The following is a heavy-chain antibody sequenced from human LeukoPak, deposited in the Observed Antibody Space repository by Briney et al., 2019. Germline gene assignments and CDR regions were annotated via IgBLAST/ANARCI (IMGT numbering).Heavy chain of an antibody. J-gene: IGHJ4*02. D-gene: IGHD1-14*01. V-gene: IGHV3-64*01. Sequence: GGSLRLSCAASGFTFSSYAMHWVRQAPGKGLEYVSAISSNGGSTYYANSVKGRFTISRDNSKNTLYLQMGSLRAEDMAVYYCARDRSSRAPPEKNFDYWGQGTLVTVSS. CDR3: ARDRSSRAPPEKNFDY. CDR1: GFTFSSYA. CDR2: ISSNGGST.